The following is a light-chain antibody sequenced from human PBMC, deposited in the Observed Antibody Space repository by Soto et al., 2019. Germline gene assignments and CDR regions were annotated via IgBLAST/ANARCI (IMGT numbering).Light chain of an antibody. J-gene: IGKJ5*01. CDR3: QHYDGYPQT. Sequence: DIQMTQSPSSLSASVGDSVTITCRASQDINNFLAWFQQKPGKAPKSLIFAASSLHSGVPSRFSGSGSGTDFTLTISSLQAEDFGTYYCQHYDGYPQTVGQGTRLEIK. CDR1: QDINNF. V-gene: IGKV1-16*01. CDR2: AAS.